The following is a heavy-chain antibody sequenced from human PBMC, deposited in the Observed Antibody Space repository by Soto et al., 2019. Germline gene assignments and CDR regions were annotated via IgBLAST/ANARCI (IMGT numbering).Heavy chain of an antibody. CDR2: IYYSGST. V-gene: IGHV4-59*01. CDR3: ARAVGIAVAGNYNWCDP. Sequence: SETLSLTCTGSGGSISTYYWSWIRQPPGKGLEWIWYIYYSGSTNYNPSLKSRVTISVDTSKNQFSLKLSAVTAADTAVYYCARAVGIAVAGNYNWCDPWGQGTLVTVSS. CDR1: GGSISTYY. D-gene: IGHD6-19*01. J-gene: IGHJ5*02.